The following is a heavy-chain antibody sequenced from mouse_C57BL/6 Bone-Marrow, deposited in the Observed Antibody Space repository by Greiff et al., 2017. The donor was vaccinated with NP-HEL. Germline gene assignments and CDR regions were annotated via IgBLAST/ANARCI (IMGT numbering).Heavy chain of an antibody. CDR1: GFTFSDYG. Sequence: EVKVVESGGGLVQPGGSLKLSCAASGFTFSDYGMAWVRQAPRKGPEWVAFISNLAYSIYYADTVTGRFTISRENAENTLYLEMSRLRSEDTAMYYCARQGYYGSIYWYFDVWGTGTTVTVSS. V-gene: IGHV5-15*01. J-gene: IGHJ1*03. CDR2: ISNLAYSI. CDR3: ARQGYYGSIYWYFDV. D-gene: IGHD1-1*01.